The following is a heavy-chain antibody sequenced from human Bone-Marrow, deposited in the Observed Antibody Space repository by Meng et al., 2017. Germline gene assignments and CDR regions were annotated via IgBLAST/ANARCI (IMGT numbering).Heavy chain of an antibody. D-gene: IGHD6-13*01. V-gene: IGHV3-23*01. CDR2: ISGSGGST. J-gene: IGHJ4*01. CDR3: AKVLQQPD. CDR1: GFTFSSYA. Sequence: GGLLRLSCAATGFTFSSYAMSWVRQGPGKGLEWVPAISGSGGSTYYADSVKGRFTISRDNAKNTLYLQMNSLRAEDTAVYYCAKVLQQPDWGQGTMVTVSS.